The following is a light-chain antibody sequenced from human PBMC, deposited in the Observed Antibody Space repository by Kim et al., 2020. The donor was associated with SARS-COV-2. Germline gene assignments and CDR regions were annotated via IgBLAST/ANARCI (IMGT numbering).Light chain of an antibody. CDR3: QVWDSTTDHVV. CDR2: HDV. CDR1: NIERKS. Sequence: SYELTQPPSLSVAPGKTARVTCGGDNIERKSVHWYQQMPGQAPVLVIHHDVDRPSGIPERFSGSSSGDTATLSIGRVEVGDEADYYCQVWDSTTDHVVFGGGTQLTVL. V-gene: IGLV3-21*04. J-gene: IGLJ2*01.